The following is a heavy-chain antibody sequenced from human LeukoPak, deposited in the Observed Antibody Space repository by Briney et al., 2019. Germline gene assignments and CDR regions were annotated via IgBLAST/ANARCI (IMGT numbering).Heavy chain of an antibody. V-gene: IGHV4-39*07. CDR1: GGSISSSSYY. CDR2: IYYSGST. D-gene: IGHD1-26*01. Sequence: SETLSLTCTVSGGSISSSSYYWGWIRQPPGKGLEWIGSIYYSGSTYYNPSLKSRVTISVDTSKNQFSLKLSSVTAADTAVYYCASSGWELTPYYFDYWGQGTLVTVSS. CDR3: ASSGWELTPYYFDY. J-gene: IGHJ4*02.